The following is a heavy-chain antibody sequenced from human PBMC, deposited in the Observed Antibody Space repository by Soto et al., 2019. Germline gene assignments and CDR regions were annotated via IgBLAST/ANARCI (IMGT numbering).Heavy chain of an antibody. Sequence: EVQLVESGGGLVKPGGSLRLSCAASGFTFSNAWMNWVRQAPGKGLEWVGRIKSKTDGGTTDYAAPVKGRFTISRDDSKNTLYLQMNSLKTEVTAGYYCTTDLPDDITPYDYWGQGTLVTVSS. CDR1: GFTFSNAW. D-gene: IGHD3-9*01. CDR3: TTDLPDDITPYDY. CDR2: IKSKTDGGTT. V-gene: IGHV3-15*07. J-gene: IGHJ4*02.